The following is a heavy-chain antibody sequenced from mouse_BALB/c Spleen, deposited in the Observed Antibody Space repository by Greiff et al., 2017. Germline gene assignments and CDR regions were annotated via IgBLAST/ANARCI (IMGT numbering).Heavy chain of an antibody. D-gene: IGHD2-14*01. V-gene: IGHV7-3*02. CDR2: IRNKANGYTT. CDR1: GFTFTAYY. CDR3: ARDIGGGYDFLAMDY. Sequence: EVMLVESGGGLVQPGGSLRLSCATSGFTFTAYYMSWVRQPPGKALEWLGFIRNKANGYTTEYSASVKGRFTISRDNSQSILYLQMNTLRAEDSATYYCARDIGGGYDFLAMDYWGQGTSVTVSS. J-gene: IGHJ4*01.